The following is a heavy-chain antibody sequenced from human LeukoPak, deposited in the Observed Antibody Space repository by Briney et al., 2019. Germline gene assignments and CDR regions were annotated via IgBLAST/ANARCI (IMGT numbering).Heavy chain of an antibody. V-gene: IGHV3-11*01. Sequence: PGGSLRPSCVASGFTLRSYTMSWIRQAPGKGLEWVSYISSSGSTIYYADSVKGRFTISRDNAKNSLYLQMNSLRAEDTAVYYCARSDWNDVWDYWGQGTLVTVSS. CDR3: ARSDWNDVWDY. D-gene: IGHD1-1*01. J-gene: IGHJ4*02. CDR1: GFTLRSYT. CDR2: ISSSGSTI.